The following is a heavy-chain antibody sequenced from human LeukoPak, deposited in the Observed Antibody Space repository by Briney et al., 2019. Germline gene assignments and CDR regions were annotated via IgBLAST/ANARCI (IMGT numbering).Heavy chain of an antibody. CDR2: IKQDGSEK. J-gene: IGHJ4*02. V-gene: IGHV3-7*01. Sequence: GGSLTLSCAPSGFTFSSYWVSWVRQPQGKGLEWVANIKQDGSEKYYVDSVKGRFTISRDNAKKSLYLQMNSLRAEDTAVYYCARELPYYDYVWGSYRYAGYFDYWGQGTVVTVSS. D-gene: IGHD3-16*02. CDR3: ARELPYYDYVWGSYRYAGYFDY. CDR1: GFTFSSYW.